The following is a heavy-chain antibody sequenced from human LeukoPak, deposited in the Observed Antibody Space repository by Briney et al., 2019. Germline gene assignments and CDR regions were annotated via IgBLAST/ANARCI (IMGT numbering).Heavy chain of an antibody. V-gene: IGHV5-10-1*01. CDR3: ARQGWEGTSGTTWDYYYGMDV. J-gene: IGHJ6*04. CDR1: GYSFTSYW. D-gene: IGHD1-1*01. Sequence: GESLKISCKGSGYSFTSYWISWVRQMPGKGLEWMGRIDPSDSYTTYSPSFQGHVTISADKSISTAYLQWSSLKASDTAMYYCARQGWEGTSGTTWDYYYGMDVWGKGTTVTVSS. CDR2: IDPSDSYT.